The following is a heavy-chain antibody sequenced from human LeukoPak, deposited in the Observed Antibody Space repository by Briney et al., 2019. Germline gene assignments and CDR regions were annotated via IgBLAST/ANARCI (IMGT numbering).Heavy chain of an antibody. D-gene: IGHD3-3*01. V-gene: IGHV3-21*01. J-gene: IGHJ4*02. CDR2: IGTDGSYI. CDR3: ARDLLEWYFDY. Sequence: RTGGSLRLSCAASGFTFSSHNMNWVRQAPMKGLEWVSSIGTDGSYIYYADSGQGRFTIARDNAKNSMYLQMSSLTAEDTAVYYCARDLLEWYFDYWGQGTLVTVSS. CDR1: GFTFSSHN.